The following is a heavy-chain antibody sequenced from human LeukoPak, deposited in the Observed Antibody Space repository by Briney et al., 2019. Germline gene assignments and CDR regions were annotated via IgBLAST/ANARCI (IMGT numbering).Heavy chain of an antibody. Sequence: RAGGSLRLSCAASGFTFDDYGMSWVRQAPGKGLEWVSGINWNGGSTGYADSVKGRFTISRDNAKNSLYLQMNSLRAEDTALYYCARVLGGNRRSGRYFDYWGQGTLVTVSS. CDR3: ARVLGGNRRSGRYFDY. J-gene: IGHJ4*02. D-gene: IGHD4-23*01. CDR2: INWNGGST. V-gene: IGHV3-20*04. CDR1: GFTFDDYG.